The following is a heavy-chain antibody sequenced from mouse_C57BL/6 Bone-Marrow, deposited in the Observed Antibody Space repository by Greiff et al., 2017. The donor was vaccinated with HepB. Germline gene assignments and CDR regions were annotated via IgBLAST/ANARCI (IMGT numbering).Heavy chain of an antibody. CDR2: FYPGSGSI. D-gene: IGHD1-1*01. J-gene: IGHJ2*01. V-gene: IGHV1-62-2*01. CDR1: GYTFTEFT. Sequence: VKLQESGAELVKPGASVKLSCKASGYTFTEFTIHWVKQRSGQGLEWIGWFYPGSGSIKYNEKFKDKATLTADKSSSTVYMELSRLTSEDSAVYFCARHEVVYYGSSNYFDYWGQGTTLTVSS. CDR3: ARHEVVYYGSSNYFDY.